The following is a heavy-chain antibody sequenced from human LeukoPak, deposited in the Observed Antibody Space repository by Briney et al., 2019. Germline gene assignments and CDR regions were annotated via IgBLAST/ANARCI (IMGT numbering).Heavy chain of an antibody. CDR3: AKDAAGFGELLTYYYYGMDF. Sequence: GGSLRLSCAASGFTFSSYGMHWVRQAPGKGLEWVAVMSYDGSNKYYADSVKGRFTISRDNSKNTLYLQMNSLRDEDTAVYYCAKDAAGFGELLTYYYYGMDFWGQGTTVTVSS. D-gene: IGHD3-10*01. J-gene: IGHJ6*02. V-gene: IGHV3-30*18. CDR1: GFTFSSYG. CDR2: MSYDGSNK.